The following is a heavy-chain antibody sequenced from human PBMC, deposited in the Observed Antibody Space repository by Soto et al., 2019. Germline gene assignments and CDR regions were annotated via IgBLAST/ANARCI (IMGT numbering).Heavy chain of an antibody. Sequence: SLRISCXASRFTFSSYAIHWVLQTPGKWLEFVAVISYDGSNKYYADSVKGRFTISRDNSKNTLYLQMNSLRAEDTAVYYCARDYYDSSGYPEYWGQGTLVTVSS. D-gene: IGHD3-22*01. CDR1: RFTFSSYA. V-gene: IGHV3-30-3*01. CDR3: ARDYYDSSGYPEY. J-gene: IGHJ4*02. CDR2: ISYDGSNK.